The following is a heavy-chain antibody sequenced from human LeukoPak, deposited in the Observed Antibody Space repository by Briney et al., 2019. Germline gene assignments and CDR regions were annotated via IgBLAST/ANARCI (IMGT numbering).Heavy chain of an antibody. CDR2: SIPIFGTA. CDR1: GGTFSSYA. D-gene: IGHD3-3*01. CDR3: ARDRRNYDFWSGPNLYYYMDV. V-gene: IGHV1-69*05. Sequence: ASVTVSCKASGGTFSSYAISGVRQAPGQGLEWMGGSIPIFGTANYAQKFQGRVTITTDESPRTAYMELSSLKSEGTAVYYCARDRRNYDFWSGPNLYYYMDVWGKGTTV. J-gene: IGHJ6*03.